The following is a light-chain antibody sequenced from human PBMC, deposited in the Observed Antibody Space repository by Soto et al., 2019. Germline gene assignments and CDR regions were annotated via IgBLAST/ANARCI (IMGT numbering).Light chain of an antibody. J-gene: IGLJ1*01. CDR3: CSYVGSYTSYV. V-gene: IGLV2-11*01. CDR1: SSDVGTYNF. Sequence: QSALTQPRSVSESPGQSVTISCTGTSSDVGTYNFVSWYQQHPGKAPKFMIYDVTKRPSGVPDRFSGSKSGNTASLTISGLQAEDEADYYCCSYVGSYTSYVFGTGTKLTVL. CDR2: DVT.